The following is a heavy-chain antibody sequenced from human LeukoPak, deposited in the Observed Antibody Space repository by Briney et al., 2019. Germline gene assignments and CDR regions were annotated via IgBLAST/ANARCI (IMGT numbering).Heavy chain of an antibody. CDR2: IYFSGST. J-gene: IGHJ3*02. CDR1: GDSISSTSHY. Sequence: SETLSLTCTVSGDSISSTSHYWDWIRQPPGKGPEWIGNIYFSGSTYYSPSLKSRVAISVDRSNNQFSLRLSSVTAADTAVYYCARLAHYDFWSGYVAFDIWGQGTMVTVSS. CDR3: ARLAHYDFWSGYVAFDI. V-gene: IGHV4-39*01. D-gene: IGHD3-3*01.